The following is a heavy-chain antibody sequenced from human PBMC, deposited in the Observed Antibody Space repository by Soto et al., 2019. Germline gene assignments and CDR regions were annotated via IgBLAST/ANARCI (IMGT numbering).Heavy chain of an antibody. CDR1: GRSITESNSY. CDR2: IHHIGST. Sequence: QLQLQESGPGLVKPSETLSLTCRVSGRSITESNSYWGWIRQPPGKGLEWIGTIHHIGSTYYNPSPESRVIISLDTSKNQFSLKLSSVTAADTALYYCARLEGVYRSGYSWFDPWRHGTRVTVSS. J-gene: IGHJ5*02. D-gene: IGHD2-8*01. CDR3: ARLEGVYRSGYSWFDP. V-gene: IGHV4-39*01.